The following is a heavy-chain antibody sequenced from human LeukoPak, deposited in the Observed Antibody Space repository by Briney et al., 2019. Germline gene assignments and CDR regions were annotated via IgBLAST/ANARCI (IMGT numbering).Heavy chain of an antibody. CDR3: ARADISSGYLLYYYYGMDV. Sequence: GGSLRLSCAASGFTVSSNYMSWVRQAPGKGLEWVSVIYSGGSTYYADSVKGRFTISRDNSKNTLYLQMNSLRAEDTAVYYCARADISSGYLLYYYYGMDVWGQGTTVTVSS. D-gene: IGHD3-22*01. CDR2: IYSGGST. CDR1: GFTVSSNY. V-gene: IGHV3-53*01. J-gene: IGHJ6*02.